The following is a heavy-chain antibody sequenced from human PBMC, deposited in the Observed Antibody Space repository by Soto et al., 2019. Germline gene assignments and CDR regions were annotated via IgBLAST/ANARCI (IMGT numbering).Heavy chain of an antibody. J-gene: IGHJ3*02. D-gene: IGHD3-22*01. Sequence: LRLSCAASGFTFSSYAMHWVRQAPGKGLEWVAVISYDGSNKYYADSVKGRFTISRDNSKNTLYLQMNSLRAEDTAVYYCARDTMIVVVPRGTDAFDIWGQGTMVTVSS. CDR2: ISYDGSNK. CDR3: ARDTMIVVVPRGTDAFDI. CDR1: GFTFSSYA. V-gene: IGHV3-30-3*01.